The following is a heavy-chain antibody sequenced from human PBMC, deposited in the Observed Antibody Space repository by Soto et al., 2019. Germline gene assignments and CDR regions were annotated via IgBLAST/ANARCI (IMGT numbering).Heavy chain of an antibody. V-gene: IGHV3-33*01. CDR2: IWIDGSEE. J-gene: IGHJ4*02. CDR3: ARDSRGSGTFDY. CDR1: GFTVSSYV. Sequence: QVQLVESGGGAVQPGKSLRHSCAASGFTVSSYVMHWVRQTPGKGLEWVALIWIDGSEEYYADSVNGRFTISRDNSKNTLYLQMHSLRAEDTAVYYCARDSRGSGTFDYWGQGTLVTVSS. D-gene: IGHD3-10*01.